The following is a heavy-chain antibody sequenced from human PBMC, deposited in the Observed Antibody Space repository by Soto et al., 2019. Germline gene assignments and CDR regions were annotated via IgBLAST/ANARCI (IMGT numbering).Heavy chain of an antibody. J-gene: IGHJ4*02. Sequence: SETLSLTCTVSGGSMIAYYWNWMRQPPGKGLQWIGYTYYSGSTTYNPSLKSRVTISVDSSKNQFSLKLDSVTPADTAVYYCARVRGTAGKRYFDYWGPGTLVTVSS. CDR2: TYYSGST. D-gene: IGHD6-13*01. CDR1: GGSMIAYY. V-gene: IGHV4-59*01. CDR3: ARVRGTAGKRYFDY.